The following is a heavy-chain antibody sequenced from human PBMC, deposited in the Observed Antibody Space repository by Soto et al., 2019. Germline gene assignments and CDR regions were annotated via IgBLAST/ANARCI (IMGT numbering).Heavy chain of an antibody. J-gene: IGHJ4*02. CDR3: ARDEALLLWAVEPSSHFDY. V-gene: IGHV3-30*03. Sequence: PGGSLRLSCAASGFTFSSYGMHWVRQAPGKGLEWVAVISYDGSNKYYADSVKGRFTISRDNSKNTLYLQMGSLRAEDTAVYYCARDEALLLWAVEPSSHFDYWGQGTLVTVSS. CDR2: ISYDGSNK. D-gene: IGHD3-10*01. CDR1: GFTFSSYG.